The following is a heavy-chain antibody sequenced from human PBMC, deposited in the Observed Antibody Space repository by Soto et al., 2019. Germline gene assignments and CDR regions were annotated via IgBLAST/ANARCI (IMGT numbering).Heavy chain of an antibody. Sequence: GGSLRLSCEASGFTFSNYAMAWVRQTPGEGPEWVSTIGGGDDTFYAESVEGRFTISRDDSKNTMYLQMNSLRAEDTAVYYCAKGSGDYSYYYYGMDVWGQGTTVTVSS. CDR1: GFTFSNYA. CDR3: AKGSGDYSYYYYGMDV. V-gene: IGHV3-23*01. D-gene: IGHD4-17*01. CDR2: IGGGDDT. J-gene: IGHJ6*02.